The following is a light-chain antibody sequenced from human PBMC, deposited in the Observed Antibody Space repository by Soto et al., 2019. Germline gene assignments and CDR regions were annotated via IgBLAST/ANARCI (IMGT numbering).Light chain of an antibody. J-gene: IGKJ1*01. CDR3: QQYVSSPPT. V-gene: IGKV3-20*01. CDR2: GAS. Sequence: EIVLTQSPGTLSLSPGERATLSCRASQSVSTNYLAWYQQKPGQAPRLLIYGASSRATDIPNRFSGSGSGTDFTLTITRLKAEDFAVYYCQQYVSSPPTFGQGTKVEIK. CDR1: QSVSTNY.